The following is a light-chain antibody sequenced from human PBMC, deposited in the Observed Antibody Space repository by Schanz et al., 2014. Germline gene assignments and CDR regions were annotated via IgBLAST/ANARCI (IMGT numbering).Light chain of an antibody. CDR3: QQYSISPIT. CDR2: DAS. V-gene: IGKV3-11*01. Sequence: EIVLTQSPATLSLSPGERATLSCRASQSVSSYLAWYQQKPGQAPRLLLYDASNRGTGIPARFSGSGSGTDFTLTISSLEPEDFAVYYCQQYSISPITFGGGTKVEIK. J-gene: IGKJ4*01. CDR1: QSVSSY.